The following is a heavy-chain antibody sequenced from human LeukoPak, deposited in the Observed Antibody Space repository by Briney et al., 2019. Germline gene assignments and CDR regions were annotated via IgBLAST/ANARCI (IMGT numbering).Heavy chain of an antibody. CDR3: ARHEYSYGFGRFDP. J-gene: IGHJ5*02. Sequence: GGSLRLSCAASGFTFSSYVMHWVRQAPGKGLEWVAIISYDGSNKYYADSVKGRFTISRDNSKNTLYLQMNSLRAEDTAVYYCARHEYSYGFGRFDPWGQGTLVTVSS. D-gene: IGHD5-18*01. CDR1: GFTFSSYV. V-gene: IGHV3-30*03. CDR2: ISYDGSNK.